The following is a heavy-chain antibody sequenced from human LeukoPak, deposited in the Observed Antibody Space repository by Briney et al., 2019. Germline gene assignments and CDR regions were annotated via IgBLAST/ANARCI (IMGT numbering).Heavy chain of an antibody. V-gene: IGHV4-59*12. Sequence: SETLSLTCTVSGGSISSYYWSWTRQPPGKGLEWIGYIYYSGSTNYNPSLKSRVTISVDTSKNQFSLKLSSVTAADTAVYYCARDLSDHDAFDIWGQGTMVTVSS. CDR1: GGSISSYY. CDR3: ARDLSDHDAFDI. D-gene: IGHD2/OR15-2a*01. J-gene: IGHJ3*02. CDR2: IYYSGST.